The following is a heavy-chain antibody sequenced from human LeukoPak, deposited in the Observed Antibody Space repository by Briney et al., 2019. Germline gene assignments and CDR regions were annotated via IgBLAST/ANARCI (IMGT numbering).Heavy chain of an antibody. CDR3: VGYCSGGSCYGAFDI. V-gene: IGHV4-30-4*01. CDR1: GGSISSGDYY. Sequence: SETLSLTCTVSGGSISSGDYYWSWIRQPPGKGLEWIGYIYYSGSTYYNPSLESRVTISVDTSKNQFSLKLSSATAADTAVYYCVGYCSGGSCYGAFDIWGQGTMVTVSS. J-gene: IGHJ3*02. D-gene: IGHD2-15*01. CDR2: IYYSGST.